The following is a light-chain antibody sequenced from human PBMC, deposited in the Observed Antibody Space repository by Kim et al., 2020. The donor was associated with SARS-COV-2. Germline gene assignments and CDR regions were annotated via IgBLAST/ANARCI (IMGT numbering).Light chain of an antibody. CDR3: QQRRNWPLT. Sequence: LAPGESATLSCRASQNVNSYLAWYQQKPGQAPRLLMYDASNRATGIPARFSGSGSGTDFTLTISSREPEDFAIYYCQQRRNWPLTFGGGTKVEIK. CDR1: QNVNSY. V-gene: IGKV3-11*01. J-gene: IGKJ4*01. CDR2: DAS.